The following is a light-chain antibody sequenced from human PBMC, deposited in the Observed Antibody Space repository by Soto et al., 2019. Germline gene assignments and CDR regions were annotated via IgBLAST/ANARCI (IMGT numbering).Light chain of an antibody. CDR3: SSYRSSSTYV. CDR2: EVT. Sequence: QPVLTQPASVSGSPGQSITISCTGTSSDVGSYNYVSWHQQHPGQAPKLMIYEVTNRASGVPDRFSASKSGNTASLTISGLQAGDEADYYCSSYRSSSTYVFGTGTKVTVL. V-gene: IGLV2-14*01. CDR1: SSDVGSYNY. J-gene: IGLJ1*01.